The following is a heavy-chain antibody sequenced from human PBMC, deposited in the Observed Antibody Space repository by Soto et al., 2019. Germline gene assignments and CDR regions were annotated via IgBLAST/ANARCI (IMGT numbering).Heavy chain of an antibody. CDR1: GFSLTTSGVV. V-gene: IGHV2-5*02. D-gene: IGHD3-3*01. Sequence: QITLNESGPTVVKPTETLTLTCTFSGFSLTTSGVVVGLVRQSPGKAPEWLAFIYWDDDKCYSTSLKNRLTITKDTAKNQVVLTMANVDTADTATYSCAHRVLLAVFGLVTTTAIYFDFWGQGTPVVVSS. J-gene: IGHJ4*02. CDR2: IYWDDDK. CDR3: AHRVLLAVFGLVTTTAIYFDF.